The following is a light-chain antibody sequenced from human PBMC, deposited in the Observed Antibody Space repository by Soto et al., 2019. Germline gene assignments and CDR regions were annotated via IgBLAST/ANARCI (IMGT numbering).Light chain of an antibody. Sequence: QSALTQPASVSGSPGQSITLSCTGTSSDVGGYNYVSWYQQHPGKAPKLMIYEVSNRPSGVSNRFSGSKSGNTASLTISGVQAEDEADYYCSSYTSSSTLVFGGGTKVAVL. CDR2: EVS. J-gene: IGLJ2*01. CDR3: SSYTSSSTLV. V-gene: IGLV2-14*01. CDR1: SSDVGGYNY.